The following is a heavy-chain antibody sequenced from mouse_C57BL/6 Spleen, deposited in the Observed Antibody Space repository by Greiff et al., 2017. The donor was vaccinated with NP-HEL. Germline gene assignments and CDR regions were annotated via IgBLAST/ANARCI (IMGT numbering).Heavy chain of an antibody. J-gene: IGHJ3*01. CDR2: IDPNSGGT. CDR1: GYTFTSYW. V-gene: IGHV1-72*01. CDR3: AREFITTVDSFAY. D-gene: IGHD1-1*01. Sequence: QVHVKQSGAELVKPGASVKLSCKASGYTFTSYWMHWVKQRPGRGLEWIGRIDPNSGGTKYNEKFKSKATLTVDKPSSTAYMQLSSLTSEDSAVYYCAREFITTVDSFAYWGQGTLVTVSA.